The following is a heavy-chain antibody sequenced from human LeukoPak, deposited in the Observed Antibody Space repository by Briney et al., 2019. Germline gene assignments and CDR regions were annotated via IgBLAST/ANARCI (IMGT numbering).Heavy chain of an antibody. J-gene: IGHJ5*02. CDR2: ISAYNGNT. CDR3: ARGGYDYGLAGWFDP. Sequence: ASVKVSCKASGYTFTSYGISWVRQAPGQGLEWMGWISAYNGNTNYAQKLQGRVTKTTDTSTSTAYMELRSLRSDDTAVYYCARGGYDYGLAGWFDPWGQGTLVTVSS. V-gene: IGHV1-18*04. CDR1: GYTFTSYG. D-gene: IGHD4-17*01.